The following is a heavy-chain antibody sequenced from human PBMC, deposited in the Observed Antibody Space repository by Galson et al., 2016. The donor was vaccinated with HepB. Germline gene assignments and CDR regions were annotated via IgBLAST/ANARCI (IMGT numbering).Heavy chain of an antibody. CDR2: ISASGGSK. Sequence: SLRLSCAGSGLSLSPYALSWGRQAPGKGLEWVSGISASGGSKTYADSVRGRFTISRDNSNNKLFLQMNSLTTEDTAIYFCAKDRLSGHGDYSWGIFDIWGRGTEVTVAS. CDR3: AKDRLSGHGDYSWGIFDI. V-gene: IGHV3-23*01. D-gene: IGHD4-17*01. CDR1: GLSLSPYA. J-gene: IGHJ3*02.